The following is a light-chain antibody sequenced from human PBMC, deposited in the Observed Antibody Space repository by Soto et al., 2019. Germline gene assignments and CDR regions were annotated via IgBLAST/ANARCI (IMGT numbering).Light chain of an antibody. CDR2: DAS. CDR1: RSVSSY. Sequence: EIVLTQSPATLSLSPGERATLSCRASRSVSSYLAWYQQKPGQAPRLLIYDASNRATGIPARFSGSGSGTDFTLTISSLEPEDFAVYYCQQRRGTFGQGTKV. V-gene: IGKV3-11*01. J-gene: IGKJ1*01. CDR3: QQRRGT.